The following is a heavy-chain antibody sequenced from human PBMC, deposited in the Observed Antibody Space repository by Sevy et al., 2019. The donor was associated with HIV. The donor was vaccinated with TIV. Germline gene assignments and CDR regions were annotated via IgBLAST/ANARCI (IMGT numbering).Heavy chain of an antibody. V-gene: IGHV4-59*01. J-gene: IGHJ4*02. CDR2: IYYSGST. D-gene: IGHD2-2*01. CDR3: ARGYCSSTSCFELHY. Sequence: SETLSLTCTVSGGSISSYYWSWIRQPPGKGLEWIGYIYYSGSTNYNPSLKSRVTISVDTSKNQFSLKLSSVTAADTAVYYCARGYCSSTSCFELHYWGQGTLVTVSS. CDR1: GGSISSYY.